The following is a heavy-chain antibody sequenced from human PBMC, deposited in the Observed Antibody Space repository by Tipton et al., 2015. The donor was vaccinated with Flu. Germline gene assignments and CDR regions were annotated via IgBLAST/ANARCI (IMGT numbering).Heavy chain of an antibody. D-gene: IGHD1-26*01. CDR3: ARVGGSSYYYYGMDV. V-gene: IGHV4-59*01. Sequence: LRLSCTVSGGSISSYYWSWIRQPPGKGLEWIGYIYYSGSTNYNPSLKSRVTISVDTSKNQFSLKLSSVTAAGTAVYYCARVGGSSYYYYGMDVWGQGTTVTVSS. CDR2: IYYSGST. J-gene: IGHJ6*02. CDR1: GGSISSYY.